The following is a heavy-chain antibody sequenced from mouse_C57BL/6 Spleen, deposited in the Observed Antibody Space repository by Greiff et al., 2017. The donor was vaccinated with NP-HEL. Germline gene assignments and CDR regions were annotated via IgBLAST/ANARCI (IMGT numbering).Heavy chain of an antibody. CDR1: GFSLTSYA. Sequence: VQLKESGPGLVAPSQSLSITCTVSGFSLTSYAISWVRQPPGKGLEWLGVIWTGGGTNYNSALKSRLSISKDNSKSQVFLKMNSLQTDDTARYYCATIYYDYDDEGLYAMDYWGQGTSVTVSS. D-gene: IGHD2-4*01. V-gene: IGHV2-9-1*01. CDR2: IWTGGGT. CDR3: ATIYYDYDDEGLYAMDY. J-gene: IGHJ4*01.